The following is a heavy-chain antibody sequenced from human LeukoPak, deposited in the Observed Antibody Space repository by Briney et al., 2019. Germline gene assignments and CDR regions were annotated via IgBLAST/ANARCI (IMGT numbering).Heavy chain of an antibody. CDR2: IRSSGTT. CDR3: ARVNTQGVPSP. D-gene: IGHD2-15*01. J-gene: IGHJ5*02. Sequence: TLSLTCTVSGDSITSDNYYWSWIRQPAGKNLEWLGRIRSSGTTEYASLFQGRVTISVDTSKSQFSLKLTSVTAADTAVYYCARVNTQGVPSPWGQGILVTVSS. CDR1: GDSITSDNYY. V-gene: IGHV4-61*02.